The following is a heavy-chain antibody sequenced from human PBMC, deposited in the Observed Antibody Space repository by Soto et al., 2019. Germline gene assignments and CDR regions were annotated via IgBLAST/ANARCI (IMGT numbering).Heavy chain of an antibody. V-gene: IGHV1-2*02. D-gene: IGHD5-12*01. Sequence: GASVKGFCKASGYTFTGHYVPWVRQAPGQGLEWMGWINPDSGATLYAQKFEGRVTITRDTSISTAYMELSRLRSVDTALYYCARGGRIGSGFEDGLDYWGLGTLVTVSS. J-gene: IGHJ4*02. CDR2: INPDSGAT. CDR3: ARGGRIGSGFEDGLDY. CDR1: GYTFTGHY.